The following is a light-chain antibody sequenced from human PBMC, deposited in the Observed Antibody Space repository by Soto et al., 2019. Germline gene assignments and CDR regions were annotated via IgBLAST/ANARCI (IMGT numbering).Light chain of an antibody. CDR3: QHYSSTFLYT. Sequence: VLTQSPGTLSLSPGEIATLSCRASQTVANSYLAWYQQKPGQAPRLLIYDASRRAPGIPDRFSGSGSGTDFTLTITRLEPEDFAVYYCQHYSSTFLYTFGQGTKLEIK. J-gene: IGKJ2*01. V-gene: IGKV3-20*01. CDR2: DAS. CDR1: QTVANSY.